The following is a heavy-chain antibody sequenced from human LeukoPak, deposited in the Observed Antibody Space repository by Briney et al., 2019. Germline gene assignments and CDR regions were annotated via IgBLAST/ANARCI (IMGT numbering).Heavy chain of an antibody. D-gene: IGHD1-1*01. CDR1: GFAFSSYA. V-gene: IGHV3-23*01. CDR3: AKQLRGGRTFEY. CDR2: ISGSGGST. J-gene: IGHJ4*02. Sequence: HSGGSLRLSCAASGFAFSSYAMSWVRQAPGKGLEWVSVISGSGGSTYYADSVKGRFTISRDNSKDTLYLEMNRLRAEDTAVYYCAKQLRGGRTFEYWGQGTLVTVSS.